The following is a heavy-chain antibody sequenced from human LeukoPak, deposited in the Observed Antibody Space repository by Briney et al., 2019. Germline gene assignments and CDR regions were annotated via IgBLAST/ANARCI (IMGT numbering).Heavy chain of an antibody. CDR3: ARIRHGYGYGYYFDY. CDR2: IYSGGST. CDR1: GFTVSSNY. V-gene: IGHV3-53*01. D-gene: IGHD5-18*01. Sequence: PGGSLRLSCAASGFTVSSNYMSWVRQAPGKGLEWVSVIYSGGSTYYADSVKGRFTISRDNSKNTLYLQMNSLRAEDTAVYYCARIRHGYGYGYYFDYWGQGTLVTVSS. J-gene: IGHJ4*02.